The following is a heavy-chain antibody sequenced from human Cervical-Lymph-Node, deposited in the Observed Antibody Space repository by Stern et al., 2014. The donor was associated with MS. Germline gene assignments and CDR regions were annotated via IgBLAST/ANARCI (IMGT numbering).Heavy chain of an antibody. V-gene: IGHV3-33*06. CDR3: AKGDSSSPLEY. CDR1: GFTFSSYG. Sequence: VQLVESGGGVVQPGRSLRLSCAASGFTFSSYGIHWVRQTPGKGLEWVAVIWYDGSNKYYADSVKGRFTISRDNSENTAYLQMNSPRAEDTAVYYCAKGDSSSPLEYWGQGTLVTVSS. J-gene: IGHJ4*02. CDR2: IWYDGSNK. D-gene: IGHD6-6*01.